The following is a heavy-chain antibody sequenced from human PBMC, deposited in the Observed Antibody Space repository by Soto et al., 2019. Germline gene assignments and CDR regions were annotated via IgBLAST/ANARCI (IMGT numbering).Heavy chain of an antibody. Sequence: GGSLTLSCAASGFTFSSYWMHWVRQAPGKGLVWVSRINSDVSNTSYADSVKDRFTISRDNAKNTLYLQMNRVRTEDTAVYYCARCAVDHYPYHCYYGMDVWGQGTTVTVSS. CDR1: GFTFSSYW. CDR2: INSDVSNT. J-gene: IGHJ6*02. V-gene: IGHV3-74*01. CDR3: ARCAVDHYPYHCYYGMDV. D-gene: IGHD6-19*01.